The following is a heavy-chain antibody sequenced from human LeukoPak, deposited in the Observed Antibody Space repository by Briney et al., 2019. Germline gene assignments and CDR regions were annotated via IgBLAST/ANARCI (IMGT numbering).Heavy chain of an antibody. CDR1: GGSISSGGYY. CDR2: IYYSGST. J-gene: IGHJ6*02. Sequence: SETLSLTCTVSGGSISSGGYYWSWIRQPPGKGLEWIGYIYYSGSTNYNPSLKSRVTISVDTSKNQFSLKLSSVTAADTAVYYCARQAIAASVGMDVWGQGTTVTVSS. CDR3: ARQAIAASVGMDV. D-gene: IGHD6-25*01. V-gene: IGHV4-61*08.